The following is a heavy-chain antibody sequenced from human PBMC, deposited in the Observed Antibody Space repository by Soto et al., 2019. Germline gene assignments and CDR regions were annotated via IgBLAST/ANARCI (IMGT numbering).Heavy chain of an antibody. Sequence: QVQLQESGPGLVKPSETLSLTCTVSGGSNSSYYWSWIRQPPGKGLEWIGYIYYSGSTNYNPSLKSRVTISVDTSKNQFSLKLSSVTAADTAVYYCARGCTSRKEAICYWGQGTLVTVSS. CDR2: IYYSGST. CDR1: GGSNSSYY. CDR3: ARGCTSRKEAICY. V-gene: IGHV4-59*01. D-gene: IGHD2-2*01. J-gene: IGHJ4*02.